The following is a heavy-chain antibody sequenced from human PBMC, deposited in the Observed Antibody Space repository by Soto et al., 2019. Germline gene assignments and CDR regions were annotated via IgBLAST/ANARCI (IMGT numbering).Heavy chain of an antibody. J-gene: IGHJ6*02. CDR1: GFTFSSYG. D-gene: IGHD3-10*01. CDR2: IWYDGSNK. Sequence: PGGSLRLSCAASGFTFSSYGMHWVRQAPGKGLEWVAVIWYDGSNKYYADSVKGRFTISRDNSKNTLYLQMNSLRAEDTAVYYCARDRNVMVPGSYVYYDMDVWGQGTTVTVSS. V-gene: IGHV3-33*01. CDR3: ARDRNVMVPGSYVYYDMDV.